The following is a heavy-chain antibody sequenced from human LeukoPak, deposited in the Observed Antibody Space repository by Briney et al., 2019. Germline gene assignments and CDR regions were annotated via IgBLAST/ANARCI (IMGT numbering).Heavy chain of an antibody. J-gene: IGHJ4*02. CDR3: ARAARSRFLFDY. CDR2: INPNSGGT. Sequence: GASVKVSCKTSGYTFTGYYMHWVRQAPGQGLEWMGRINPNSGGTNYAQKFQGRVTMTRDTSIGTAYMELSRLRSDDTAVYYCARAARSRFLFDYWGQGTLVTVSS. CDR1: GYTFTGYY. V-gene: IGHV1-2*06. D-gene: IGHD6-6*01.